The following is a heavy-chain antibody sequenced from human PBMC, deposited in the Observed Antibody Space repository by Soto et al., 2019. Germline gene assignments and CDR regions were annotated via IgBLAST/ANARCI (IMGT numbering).Heavy chain of an antibody. D-gene: IGHD1-20*01. CDR2: ISYDGKKQ. J-gene: IGHJ4*02. CDR1: GFTFGNYA. Sequence: GGSLRLSCAASGFTFGNYALHWVRQSPGEGLEWVAYISYDGKKQNYAESVRGRFTISRDYSKNTLFVQMNSLRIEDTAVYYCVRESAYNNHWPLEYWGQGTLVTVSS. CDR3: VRESAYNNHWPLEY. V-gene: IGHV3-30*14.